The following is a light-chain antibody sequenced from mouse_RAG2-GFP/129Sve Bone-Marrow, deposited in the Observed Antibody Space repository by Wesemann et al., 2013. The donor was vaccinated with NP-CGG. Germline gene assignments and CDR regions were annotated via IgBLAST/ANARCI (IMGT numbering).Light chain of an antibody. Sequence: DIVMSQSPSSLAVSVGEKVTMSCKSSQSLLYSSNQKNYLAWYQQKPGQSPKLLIYWASTRESGVPDRFTGSGSGTDFTLTISNVQSEDLAVYYCQNDYSYPLTFGAGTKLELK. CDR3: QNDYSYPLT. CDR1: QSLLYSSNQKNY. V-gene: IGKV8-30*01. CDR2: WAS. J-gene: IGKJ5*01.